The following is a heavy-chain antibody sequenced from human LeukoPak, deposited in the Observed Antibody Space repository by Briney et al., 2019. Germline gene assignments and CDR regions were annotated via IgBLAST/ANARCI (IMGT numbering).Heavy chain of an antibody. D-gene: IGHD4-23*01. CDR2: IYPGDSDT. CDR1: GYSFTSYW. Sequence: GESLKISCKGSGYSFTSYWIGWVRQMPGKDLEWMGIIYPGDSDTRYSPSFQGQVTISADKSISTAYLQWSSLKASDTAMYYCARGHYGGNSPGAFDIWGQGTMVTVSS. J-gene: IGHJ3*02. V-gene: IGHV5-51*01. CDR3: ARGHYGGNSPGAFDI.